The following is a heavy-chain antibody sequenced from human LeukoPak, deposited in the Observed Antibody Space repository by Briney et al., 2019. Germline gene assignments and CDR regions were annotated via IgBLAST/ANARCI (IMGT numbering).Heavy chain of an antibody. V-gene: IGHV1-2*02. J-gene: IGHJ2*01. CDR3: AILRLSSGLSGFFDL. CDR2: INPNSGDT. CDR1: GYTFNAYY. D-gene: IGHD3-10*01. Sequence: ASVKISCKASGYTFNAYYLHWVRQAPGQGLEWMGWINPNSGDTKYSQKFQGRVTMTGDTSISTAYMELSRLRFDDTAVYYCAILRLSSGLSGFFDLWGRGTLVTVSS.